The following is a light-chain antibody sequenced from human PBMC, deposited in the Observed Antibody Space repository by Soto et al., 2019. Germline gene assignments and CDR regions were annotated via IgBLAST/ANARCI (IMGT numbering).Light chain of an antibody. CDR2: GAS. V-gene: IGKV4-1*01. Sequence: DIVLTQSPDSLAVSLGERATINCRSSQSVLYSSNNKNYLAWYQQKSGQPPKLLIYGASTRGSGVPDRFSGSGSGTDFTLTISRLQAEDVAVYYCQQYYSPFKTFGGGTKVEIK. J-gene: IGKJ4*01. CDR1: QSVLYSSNNKNY. CDR3: QQYYSPFKT.